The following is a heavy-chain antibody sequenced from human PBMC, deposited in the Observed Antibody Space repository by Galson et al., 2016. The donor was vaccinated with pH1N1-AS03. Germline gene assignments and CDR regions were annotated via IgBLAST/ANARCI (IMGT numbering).Heavy chain of an antibody. J-gene: IGHJ5*02. CDR3: EKAGRYSESNGYYSLTS. Sequence: SLRLSCAASGFTFDDYAMHWVRQAPGKGLEWVSLINWEGASTYYADSVQGRFTVSRDNSKNSLYLQMNSLRAEDTALYYCEKAGRYSESNGYYSLTSWGQGTLVTVSS. CDR1: GFTFDDYA. V-gene: IGHV3-43D*03. D-gene: IGHD3-22*01. CDR2: INWEGAST.